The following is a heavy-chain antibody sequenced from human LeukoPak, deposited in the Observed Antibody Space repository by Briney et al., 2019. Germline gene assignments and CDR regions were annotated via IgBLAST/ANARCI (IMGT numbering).Heavy chain of an antibody. CDR2: ISAYNGNT. D-gene: IGHD4-4*01. V-gene: IGHV1-18*01. Sequence: ASVKVSCKASGYTFTSYGISWVRQAPGQGLEWMGWISAYNGNTNYAQKLQGRVTMTTDTSTSTAYMELRSLRSDDTAVYYCARERTVTVSRYYYGMDVWGQGTTVTVSS. CDR1: GYTFTSYG. J-gene: IGHJ6*02. CDR3: ARERTVTVSRYYYGMDV.